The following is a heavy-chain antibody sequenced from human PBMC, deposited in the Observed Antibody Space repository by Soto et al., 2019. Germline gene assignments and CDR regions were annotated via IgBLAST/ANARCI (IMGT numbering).Heavy chain of an antibody. CDR2: VFWDGGE. J-gene: IGHJ4*02. Sequence: QITLRESGPSLVKPTETLTLTCTFSGFSLTTTGVGEDWIRQPPGKALEWLAVVFWDGGERYSPSLKSRVTITKDTSKDQVVLTMTNMDPADTATYYCTQVYGSGSWGWYFHSWGQGTLVTVSS. V-gene: IGHV2-5*02. D-gene: IGHD1-26*01. CDR1: GFSLTTTGVG. CDR3: TQVYGSGSWGWYFHS.